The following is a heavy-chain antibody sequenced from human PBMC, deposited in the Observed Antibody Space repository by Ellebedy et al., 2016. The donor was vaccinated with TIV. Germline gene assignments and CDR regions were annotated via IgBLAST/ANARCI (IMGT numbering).Heavy chain of an antibody. J-gene: IGHJ4*02. V-gene: IGHV3-21*01. CDR1: GFTFSSYS. D-gene: IGHD3-10*01. CDR2: ISSSSSYI. Sequence: GESLKISCAASGFTFSSYSMNWVRQAPGKGLEWVSSISSSSSYIYYADSVKGRFTISRDNAKNSLYLRMNSLRAEDTAVYYCARDRAVRGVIGVYYFDYWGQGTLVTVSS. CDR3: ARDRAVRGVIGVYYFDY.